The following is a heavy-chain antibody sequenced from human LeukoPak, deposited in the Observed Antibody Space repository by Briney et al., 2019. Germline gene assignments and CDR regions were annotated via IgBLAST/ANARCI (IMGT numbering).Heavy chain of an antibody. J-gene: IGHJ4*02. CDR1: GYTFTSYA. Sequence: ASVKVSCMASGYTFTSYAMHWVRQAPGQRLEWMGWINAGNGNTKYSQKFQGRVTITRDTSASTAYMELSSLRSEDTAVYYCARVYGLQYSGYVDYWGQGTLVTVSS. CDR3: ARVYGLQYSGYVDY. D-gene: IGHD5-12*01. CDR2: INAGNGNT. V-gene: IGHV1-3*01.